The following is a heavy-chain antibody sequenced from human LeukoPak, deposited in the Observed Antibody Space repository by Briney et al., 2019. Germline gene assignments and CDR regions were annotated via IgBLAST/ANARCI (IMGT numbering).Heavy chain of an antibody. CDR2: IYYSGST. Sequence: PSETLSLTCTVSGGSISSGSYYWSWIRQPAGKGLEWIGSIYYSGSTYYNPSLKSRVTISVDTSKNQFSLKLSSVTAADTAVYYCARVGWAAAGTSVFYYGMDVWGQGTTITVSS. V-gene: IGHV4-39*07. CDR1: GGSISSGSYY. J-gene: IGHJ6*02. CDR3: ARVGWAAAGTSVFYYGMDV. D-gene: IGHD6-13*01.